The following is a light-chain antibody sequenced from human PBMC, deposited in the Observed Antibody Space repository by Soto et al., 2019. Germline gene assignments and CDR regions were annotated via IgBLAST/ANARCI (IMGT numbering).Light chain of an antibody. CDR3: QQYNNWPRT. CDR2: GAS. J-gene: IGKJ1*01. CDR1: QSVRSSY. Sequence: EVALTQSPGTLSLSPGERATPSCRASQSVRSSYLAWYQQKPGQAPRLLIYGASTRATGIPARFSGSGSGTEFTLTISSLQSEDFAVYYCQQYNNWPRTFGQGTKWIS. V-gene: IGKV3-15*01.